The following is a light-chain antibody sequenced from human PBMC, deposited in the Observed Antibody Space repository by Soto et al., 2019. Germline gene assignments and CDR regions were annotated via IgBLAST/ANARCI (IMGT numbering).Light chain of an antibody. J-gene: IGLJ2*01. CDR1: NIGTKR. CDR2: YDS. Sequence: SYELTQPPSVSVAPGKTAWITCGGNNIGTKRVHWYQQKPGQAPVLVINYDSDRPSGIPERFSGSNSGNTATLTISRVEAGDEADYYCQVWDSSSDKGVFGGGTKLTVL. V-gene: IGLV3-21*04. CDR3: QVWDSSSDKGV.